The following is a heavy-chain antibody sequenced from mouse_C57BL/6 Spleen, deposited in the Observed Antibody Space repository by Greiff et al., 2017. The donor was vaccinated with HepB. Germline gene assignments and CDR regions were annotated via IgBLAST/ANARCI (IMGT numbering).Heavy chain of an antibody. J-gene: IGHJ4*01. CDR1: GYTFTSYW. Sequence: QVQLKESGAELVKPGASVKLSCKASGYTFTSYWMHWVKQRPGQGLEWIGMIHPNSGSTNYNEKFKSKATLTVDKSSSTAYMQLSSLTSEDSAVYYCARGDYYGSSSYYAMDDWGPGTSVTVSS. CDR2: IHPNSGST. D-gene: IGHD1-1*01. CDR3: ARGDYYGSSSYYAMDD. V-gene: IGHV1-64*01.